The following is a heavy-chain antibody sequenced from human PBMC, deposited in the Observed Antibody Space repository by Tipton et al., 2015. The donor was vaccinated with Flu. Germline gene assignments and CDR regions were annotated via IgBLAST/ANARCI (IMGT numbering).Heavy chain of an antibody. CDR2: IGNTGRYR. CDR3: ASGGGAVRPWDN. J-gene: IGHJ4*02. D-gene: IGHD3-10*01. V-gene: IGHV3-23*01. CDR1: GFNFSTAA. Sequence: GSLRLSCVASGFNFSTAAMTWARQAPGKGLEWVSTIGNTGRYRYYADSVTGRFTISRDNSKNTVFLQLDSLRVEDTALYFCASGGGAVRPWDNWGQGTQVTVST.